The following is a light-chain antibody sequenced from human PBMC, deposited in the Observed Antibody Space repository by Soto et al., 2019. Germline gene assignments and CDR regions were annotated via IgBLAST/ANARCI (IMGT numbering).Light chain of an antibody. CDR2: DAS. CDR3: QQYNSYRT. J-gene: IGKJ1*01. V-gene: IGKV1-5*01. CDR1: QSISSW. Sequence: DMHMTQSPSTLSANVGDRVTITCRASQSISSWLAWYQQKPGKAPKLLIYDASSLESGVPSRFSGSGSGTEFTLTISSLQPDDFATYYCQQYNSYRTFGQGTKVDIK.